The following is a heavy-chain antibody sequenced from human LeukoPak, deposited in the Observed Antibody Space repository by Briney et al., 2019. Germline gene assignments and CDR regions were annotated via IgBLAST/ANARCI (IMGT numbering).Heavy chain of an antibody. Sequence: SETLSLTCTVSGGSISSSSYYWGWIRQPPGKGLEWIGSIYYSGSTYYNPSLKSRVTISVDTSKNQFSLKLSSVTAADTAVYNCARHEGYYDYVWGSYRHEYYFDYWGQGTLVTVSS. CDR2: IYYSGST. J-gene: IGHJ4*02. V-gene: IGHV4-39*01. CDR3: ARHEGYYDYVWGSYRHEYYFDY. D-gene: IGHD3-16*02. CDR1: GGSISSSSYY.